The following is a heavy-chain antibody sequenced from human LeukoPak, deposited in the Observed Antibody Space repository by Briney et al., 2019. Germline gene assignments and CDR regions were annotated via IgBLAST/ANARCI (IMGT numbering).Heavy chain of an antibody. CDR1: GGSISSSSYY. Sequence: SETLSLTCTVSGGSISSSSYYWGWIRQPPGKGLEWIGSIYYSGSTYYNPSLKSRVTISVDTSKNQFSLKLSSVTAADTAVYYCASCSSSWYNLDYWGQGTLVTVSS. J-gene: IGHJ4*02. CDR2: IYYSGST. CDR3: ASCSSSWYNLDY. V-gene: IGHV4-39*01. D-gene: IGHD6-13*01.